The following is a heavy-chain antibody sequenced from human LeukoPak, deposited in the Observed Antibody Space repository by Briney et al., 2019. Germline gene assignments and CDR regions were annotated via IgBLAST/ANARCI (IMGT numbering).Heavy chain of an antibody. Sequence: GGSLRLSCAASGFIFRNYWMSWVRRAPGKGLEWVANIKQGGSETYYVDSVRGRFTISRDNAEKSLYLQMNSLRVEDTAVYYCARDFWGAYRVDYFDYWGQGTLVTVSS. D-gene: IGHD3-3*01. V-gene: IGHV3-7*01. J-gene: IGHJ4*02. CDR1: GFIFRNYW. CDR3: ARDFWGAYRVDYFDY. CDR2: IKQGGSET.